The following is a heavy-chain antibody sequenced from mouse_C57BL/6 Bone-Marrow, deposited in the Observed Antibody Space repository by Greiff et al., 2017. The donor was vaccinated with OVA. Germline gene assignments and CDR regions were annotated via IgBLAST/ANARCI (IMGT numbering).Heavy chain of an antibody. CDR2: IDPETGGT. CDR1: GYTFTDYE. CDR3: TCGCSNYYAMDY. J-gene: IGHJ4*01. D-gene: IGHD2-5*01. Sequence: VQLQQSGAELVRPGASVTLSCKASGYTFTDYEMHWVKQTPVHGLEWIGAIDPETGGTAYNQKFKGKAILTADKSSSTAYMELHSLTSADSAVDYCTCGCSNYYAMDYWGQGTSVTVSS. V-gene: IGHV1-15*01.